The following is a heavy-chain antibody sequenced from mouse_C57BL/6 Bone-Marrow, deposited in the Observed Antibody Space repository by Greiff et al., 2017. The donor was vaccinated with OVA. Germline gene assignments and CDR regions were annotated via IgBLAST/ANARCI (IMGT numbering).Heavy chain of an antibody. CDR3: ARLDYTSGY. V-gene: IGHV7-3*01. J-gene: IGHJ2*01. CDR2: IRNKANGYTT. Sequence: EVHLVESGGGLVQPGGSLSLSCAASGFTFTDYYMSWVRQPPGKALEWLGFIRNKANGYTTEYSASVKGRFTISRDNSQSILYLQMNALRAEDSATYYCARLDYTSGYWGQGTTLTVSS. CDR1: GFTFTDYY. D-gene: IGHD2-4*01.